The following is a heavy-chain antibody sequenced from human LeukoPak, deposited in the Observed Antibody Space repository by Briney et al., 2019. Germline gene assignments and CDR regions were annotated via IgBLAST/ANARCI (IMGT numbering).Heavy chain of an antibody. CDR2: IHRDGRT. D-gene: IGHD3-9*01. CDR3: GKTDIYFNPIDN. J-gene: IGHJ4*02. V-gene: IGHV4-4*02. CDR1: GVSISSSEW. Sequence: SETLSLTCAVSGVSISSSEWWIWVRQPPGQGLEWIGEIHRDGRTRYNPSLQTRVTMSIDYSKNQISLEVTSVTAADTAIYYCGKTDIYFNPIDNWGPGSLVTVSS.